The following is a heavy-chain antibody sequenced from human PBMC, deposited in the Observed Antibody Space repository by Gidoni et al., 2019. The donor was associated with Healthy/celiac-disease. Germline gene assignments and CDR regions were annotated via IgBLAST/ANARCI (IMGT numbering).Heavy chain of an antibody. D-gene: IGHD6-19*01. CDR2: IRRSGSTI. Sequence: QVQLVDSGGGLVKPGGSLRLSCAASGFTFSDSYLRWIRQAPGKGLDGVSYIRRSGSTIYYADSVKGRFTNPRDKAKNSLYLQMNSLRAEDTAVYYCARASSSGSSGWDSGFDPWGQGTLVTVSS. V-gene: IGHV3-11*01. CDR3: ARASSSGSSGWDSGFDP. J-gene: IGHJ5*02. CDR1: GFTFSDSY.